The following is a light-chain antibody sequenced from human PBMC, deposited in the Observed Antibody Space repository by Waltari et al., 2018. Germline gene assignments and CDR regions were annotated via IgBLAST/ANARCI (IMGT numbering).Light chain of an antibody. CDR1: QSIGSY. CDR2: DAS. J-gene: IGKJ4*01. V-gene: IGKV3-11*01. CDR3: QHRNTGLT. Sequence: EIVLTPSPVTLSLSPGDTAPLSCRASQSIGSYLAWYQRKPGQAPRLLIYDASNRAAGIPPRFSGGGSGTDFTLTISGLEPEDFAVYYCQHRNTGLTFGGGTKVEIE.